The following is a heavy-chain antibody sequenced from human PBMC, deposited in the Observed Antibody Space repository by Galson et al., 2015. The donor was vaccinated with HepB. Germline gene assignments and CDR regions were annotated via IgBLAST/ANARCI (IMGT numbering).Heavy chain of an antibody. D-gene: IGHD2-2*01. CDR3: AREGKDIVVVPAAVPYWYFDL. J-gene: IGHJ2*01. V-gene: IGHV4-4*07. CDR1: GGSISSYY. Sequence: SETLSLTCTVSGGSISSYYWSWIRQPAGKGLEWIGRIYTSGSTNYNPSLKSRVTMSVDTSKNQFSLKLSSVTAADTAVYYCAREGKDIVVVPAAVPYWYFDLWGRGTLVTVSS. CDR2: IYTSGST.